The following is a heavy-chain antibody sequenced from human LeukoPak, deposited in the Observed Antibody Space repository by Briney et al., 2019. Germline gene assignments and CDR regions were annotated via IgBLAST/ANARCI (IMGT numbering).Heavy chain of an antibody. CDR3: ARYNSGRSDH. Sequence: GGSLRLSCAASGFTFRSYGMHWVRQAPGKGLEWVTVIWYDGSKTYYADSVSGRFTVSRDNSKNTLYLQMNSLRDEDTAVYYCARYNSGRSDHWGQGTLVTVSS. CDR2: IWYDGSKT. V-gene: IGHV3-33*01. CDR1: GFTFRSYG. J-gene: IGHJ4*01. D-gene: IGHD1-26*01.